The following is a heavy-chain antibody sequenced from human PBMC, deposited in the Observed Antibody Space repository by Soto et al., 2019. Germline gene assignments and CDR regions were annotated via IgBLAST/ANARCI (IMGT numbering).Heavy chain of an antibody. Sequence: GGSLRLSCAASGFTFSNAWMTWVRQAPGKGLEWVGRIKSKTDGGTIDYAAPVKGRFTVSRDDSETTLYLQMNSLRAEDTAVYYCARDEDTAMVTSFDYWGQGTLVTVSS. V-gene: IGHV3-15*01. CDR2: IKSKTDGGTI. CDR3: ARDEDTAMVTSFDY. J-gene: IGHJ4*02. CDR1: GFTFSNAW. D-gene: IGHD5-18*01.